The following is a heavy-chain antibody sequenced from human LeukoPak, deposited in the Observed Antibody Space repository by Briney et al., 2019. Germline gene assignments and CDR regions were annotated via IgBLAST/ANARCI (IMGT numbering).Heavy chain of an antibody. J-gene: IGHJ4*02. CDR1: GFTFSSYA. Sequence: PGGSLRLSCAASGFTFSSYAMSWVRQAPGKGLEWVSAISGSGGSTYYADSVKGRFTIYRDNSKNTLYLQMNSLRAEDTAVYYCAKGSSGWYYYFDYWGQGTLVTVSS. CDR2: ISGSGGST. CDR3: AKGSSGWYYYFDY. D-gene: IGHD6-19*01. V-gene: IGHV3-23*01.